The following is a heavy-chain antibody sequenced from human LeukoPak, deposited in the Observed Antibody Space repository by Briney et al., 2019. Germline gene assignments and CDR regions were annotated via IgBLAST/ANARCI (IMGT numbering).Heavy chain of an antibody. V-gene: IGHV3-23*01. J-gene: IGHJ4*02. CDR1: GFTFSSYA. CDR3: AKEGLCTTTSCYREFDY. CDR2: VSGTGGST. D-gene: IGHD2-2*01. Sequence: GGSLRLSCAASGFTFSSYAMSWVRQAPGKGLEWVSTVSGTGGSTYYADSVKGRFTISRDNSKNALYLQMNSLRAEDTAVYYCAKEGLCTTTSCYREFDYWGQGTLVTVSS.